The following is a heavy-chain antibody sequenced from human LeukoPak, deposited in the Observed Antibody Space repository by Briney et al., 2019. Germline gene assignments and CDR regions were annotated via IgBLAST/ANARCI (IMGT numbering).Heavy chain of an antibody. V-gene: IGHV4-34*01. D-gene: IGHD1-1*01. J-gene: IGHJ4*02. CDR2: INHSGST. CDR3: ARGIHWLDY. Sequence: SETLSLTCAVYGGSFSGYYWSWIRQPPGKGLEWIGEINHSGSTNYNPSLKSRVTISVDTPKNQFSLKLSSVTAADTAVYYCARGIHWLDYWGQGTLVTVSS. CDR1: GGSFSGYY.